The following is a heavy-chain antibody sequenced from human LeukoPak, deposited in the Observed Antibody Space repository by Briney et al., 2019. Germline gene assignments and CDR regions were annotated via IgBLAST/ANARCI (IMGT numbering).Heavy chain of an antibody. V-gene: IGHV3-49*04. CDR1: GFNFGDYA. D-gene: IGHD5-24*01. CDR3: TRGRPEPRDGYNTWWFDP. Sequence: PGRSLRLSCTASGFNFGDYAMNWVRQAPGKGLEWVGFIRSEPYGETAEYAASVKGRFTISRDDSKNIAYLQMNSLKTEDTAVYYCTRGRPEPRDGYNTWWFDPWGQGTLVTVSS. CDR2: IRSEPYGETA. J-gene: IGHJ5*02.